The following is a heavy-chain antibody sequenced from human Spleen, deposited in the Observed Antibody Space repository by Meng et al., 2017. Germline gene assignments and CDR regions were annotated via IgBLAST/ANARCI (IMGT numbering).Heavy chain of an antibody. V-gene: IGHV1-3*01. J-gene: IGHJ4*02. CDR3: ARDKSLYPGIAVAGMGY. D-gene: IGHD6-19*01. CDR2: INAGNGNT. Sequence: ASVKVSCKASGYTFTSYAMHWVRQAPGQRLEWMGWINAGNGNTNYSQKFQGRVTITRDTSASTAYMELSSLRSEDTAVYYCARDKSLYPGIAVAGMGYWGQGTLVTVSS. CDR1: GYTFTSYA.